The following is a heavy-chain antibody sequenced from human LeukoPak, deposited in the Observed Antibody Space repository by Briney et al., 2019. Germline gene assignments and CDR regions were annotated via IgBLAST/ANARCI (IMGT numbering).Heavy chain of an antibody. Sequence: PGGSLRLSRAASGFTVSSNYMSWVRQAPGKGLEWVSVIYSGGSTYYADSVKGRFTISRDNSKNTLYLQMNSLRAEDTAVYYCATQSSDSSGYTHIDYWGQGTPVTVSS. J-gene: IGHJ4*02. CDR1: GFTVSSNY. CDR2: IYSGGST. V-gene: IGHV3-53*01. CDR3: ATQSSDSSGYTHIDY. D-gene: IGHD3-22*01.